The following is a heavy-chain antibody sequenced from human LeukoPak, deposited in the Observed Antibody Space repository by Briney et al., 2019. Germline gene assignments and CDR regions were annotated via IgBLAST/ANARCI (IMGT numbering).Heavy chain of an antibody. D-gene: IGHD1-26*01. CDR2: IYYSGST. Sequence: SETLSLTCTVSGGSISNKYWSWIRQPPGKGLEWIGYIYYSGSTYYNPSLKSRVTISVDTSKNQFSLKLSSVTAADTAVYYCAARSYFYAFDIWGQGTMVTVSS. CDR1: GGSISNKY. V-gene: IGHV4-59*12. J-gene: IGHJ3*02. CDR3: AARSYFYAFDI.